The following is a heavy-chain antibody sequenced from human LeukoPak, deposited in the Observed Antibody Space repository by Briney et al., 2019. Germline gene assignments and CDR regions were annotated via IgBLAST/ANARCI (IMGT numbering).Heavy chain of an antibody. D-gene: IGHD3-22*01. CDR2: IRSSGSAM. V-gene: IGHV3-48*03. J-gene: IGHJ4*02. CDR1: GFIFSNYE. Sequence: PGGSLRLSCTASGFIFSNYEMNWVRQAPGKGLEWVSDIRSSGSAMFYADSVKGRFTISGDNAKNSLYLQMNSLRAEDTAVYYCARAMMVDVGMGPFDYWGQGAPVTVSS. CDR3: ARAMMVDVGMGPFDY.